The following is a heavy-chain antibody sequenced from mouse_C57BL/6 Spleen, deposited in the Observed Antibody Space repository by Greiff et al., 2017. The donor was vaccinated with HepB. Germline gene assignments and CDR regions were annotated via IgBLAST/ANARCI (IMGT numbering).Heavy chain of an antibody. D-gene: IGHD1-1*01. CDR3: ATYYYGSQYYFDY. CDR2: IYPYNDGT. J-gene: IGHJ2*01. CDR1: GYTFTSYV. V-gene: IGHV1-14*01. Sequence: VHVKQSGPELVKPGASVKMSCKASGYTFTSYVMHWVKQKPGQGLEWIGYIYPYNDGTKYNEKFKGKATLTSDKSSSTAYMEISSLTSEDSAVYYCATYYYGSQYYFDYWGQGTTLTVSS.